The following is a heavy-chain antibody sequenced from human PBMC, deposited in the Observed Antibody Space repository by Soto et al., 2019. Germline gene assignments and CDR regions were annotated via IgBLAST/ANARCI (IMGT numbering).Heavy chain of an antibody. CDR3: ARMGSDIVVVPAATRIDY. CDR2: INPNSGGT. CDR1: GYTFTGYY. V-gene: IGHV1-2*02. D-gene: IGHD2-2*01. J-gene: IGHJ4*02. Sequence: ASVKVSCKASGYTFTGYYMHWVRQAPGQGLEWMGWINPNSGGTNYAQKLQGRVTMTTDTSTSTAYMELRSLRSDDTAVYYCARMGSDIVVVPAATRIDYWGQGTLVTVSS.